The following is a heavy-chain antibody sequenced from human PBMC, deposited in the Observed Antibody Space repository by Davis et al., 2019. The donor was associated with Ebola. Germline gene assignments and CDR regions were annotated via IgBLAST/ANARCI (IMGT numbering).Heavy chain of an antibody. J-gene: IGHJ4*02. CDR1: GASFRDYS. CDR2: TNYRGET. CDR3: ASPHQIRGKDFFDS. V-gene: IGHV4-34*01. Sequence: PGGSLRLSCTVYGASFRDYSWGWIRQSPGTGLEWIGETNYRGETRYNPSLKSRVTISMDTSKIQLSLKLTSMTAADTAVYYCASPHQIRGKDFFDSWGQGNLVIVSS.